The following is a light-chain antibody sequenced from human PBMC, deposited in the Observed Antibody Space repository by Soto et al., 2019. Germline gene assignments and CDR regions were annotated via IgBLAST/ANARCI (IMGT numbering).Light chain of an antibody. CDR1: NIGSKS. CDR3: QVWDSSSDHYV. J-gene: IGLJ1*01. V-gene: IGLV3-21*02. CDR2: DDS. Sequence: YALTQPPAVSVAPGRTARITWGGSNIGSKSVHWYQQKPGQAPVLVVYDDSDRPSGIPERFSGSNSGNTATLTISRVEAGDEADYYCQVWDSSSDHYVFGTGTKVTVL.